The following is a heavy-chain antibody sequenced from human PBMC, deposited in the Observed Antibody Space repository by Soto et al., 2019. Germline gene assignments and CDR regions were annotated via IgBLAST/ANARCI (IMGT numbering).Heavy chain of an antibody. CDR1: GFTFSSYW. D-gene: IGHD4-17*01. Sequence: EVQLVESGGGLVQPGGSLRLSCAASGFTFSSYWMHWVRQAPGKGLVWVSRINSDETSTTYTDSVKGRFTISRDNAKNTLYLQMNSLRGEDTAVYYCARAHPYGAGFEYWGQGTLVTVSS. CDR3: ARAHPYGAGFEY. V-gene: IGHV3-74*01. CDR2: INSDETST. J-gene: IGHJ4*02.